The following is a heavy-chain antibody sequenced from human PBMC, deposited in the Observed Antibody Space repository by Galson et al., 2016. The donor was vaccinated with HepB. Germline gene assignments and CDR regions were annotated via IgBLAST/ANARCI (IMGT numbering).Heavy chain of an antibody. CDR1: GFSVSDNH. Sequence: SLRLSCAISGFSVSDNHLSWVRQAPGKGLEWVSVISNAGRTTYADSVRGRFSISRDSSKNTLYLQMNRLRDEDTAVYYCVFVGRNSDLGGQVSRVIVSS. J-gene: IGHJ4*02. CDR3: VFVGRNSDL. D-gene: IGHD1-14*01. V-gene: IGHV3-53*01. CDR2: ISNAGRT.